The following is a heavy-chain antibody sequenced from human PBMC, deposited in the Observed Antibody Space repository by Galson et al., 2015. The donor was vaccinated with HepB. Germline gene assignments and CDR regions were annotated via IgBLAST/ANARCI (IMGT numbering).Heavy chain of an antibody. CDR2: ITSSGGNS. Sequence: SLRLSCAASGFSFTRYAMTWVRQAPGKGLEWVSSITSSGGNSYYTDSVKGRFTVPRDNSKNTLLLQLNSLRAEATAMYFCAKDGIMVANNPYHFHYWGQGTLVTVSS. V-gene: IGHV3-23*01. CDR3: AKDGIMVANNPYHFHY. D-gene: IGHD2-15*01. J-gene: IGHJ4*02. CDR1: GFSFTRYA.